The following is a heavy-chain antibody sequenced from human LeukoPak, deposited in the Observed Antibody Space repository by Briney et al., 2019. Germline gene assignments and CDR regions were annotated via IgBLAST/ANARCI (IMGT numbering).Heavy chain of an antibody. CDR3: ARETRGLIVVVSRGAFDI. CDR1: GGSFSGYY. CDR2: INHSGST. V-gene: IGHV4-34*01. D-gene: IGHD2-15*01. J-gene: IGHJ3*02. Sequence: SETLSLTCAVYGGSFSGYYWSWIRQPPGKGLEWLGEINHSGSTNYNPSLKSRVTISVDTSKNQFSLKLSSVTAADTAVYYCARETRGLIVVVSRGAFDIWGQGTMVTVSS.